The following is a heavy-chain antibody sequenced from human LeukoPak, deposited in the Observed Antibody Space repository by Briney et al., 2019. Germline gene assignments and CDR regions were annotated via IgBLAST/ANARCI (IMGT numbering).Heavy chain of an antibody. CDR2: INPNSGGT. J-gene: IGHJ4*02. V-gene: IGHV1-2*02. Sequence: ASVKVSCKASGYTFTGYYMHWVRQAPGQGLEWMGWINPNSGGTNYAQKFQGRVTMTRDTSISTAYMELSRLRSDDTAVYYCARGSPPARTYYYGSGHDYFDYWGQGTLVTVSS. CDR1: GYTFTGYY. D-gene: IGHD3-10*01. CDR3: ARGSPPARTYYYGSGHDYFDY.